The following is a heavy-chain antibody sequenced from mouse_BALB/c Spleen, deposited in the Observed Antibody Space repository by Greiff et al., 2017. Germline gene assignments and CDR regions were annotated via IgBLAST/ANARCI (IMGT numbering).Heavy chain of an antibody. Sequence: VQLKESGPELVKPGASVKVSCKASGYAFTSYNMYWVKQSHGKSLEWIGYIDPYNGGTSYNQKFKGKATLTVDKSSSTAYMHLNSLTSEDSAVYYCARSREDYGNYFDYWGQGTTLTVSS. CDR1: GYAFTSYN. V-gene: IGHV1S135*01. D-gene: IGHD2-1*01. CDR2: IDPYNGGT. CDR3: ARSREDYGNYFDY. J-gene: IGHJ2*01.